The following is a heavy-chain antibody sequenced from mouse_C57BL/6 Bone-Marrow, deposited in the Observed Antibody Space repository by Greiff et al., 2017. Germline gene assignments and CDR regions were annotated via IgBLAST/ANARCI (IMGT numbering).Heavy chain of an antibody. Sequence: QVQLQQSGAELVKPGASVKISCTASGYAFSSYWMNWVQQRPGKGLEWIGQIYPGDGDTNYNGKFKGKATMTADQSSSTAYMQLSSLTSEDSAVYCCARSRYMWYFDVWGTGTTVTVSS. D-gene: IGHD1-3*01. J-gene: IGHJ1*03. CDR2: IYPGDGDT. V-gene: IGHV1-80*01. CDR1: GYAFSSYW. CDR3: ARSRYMWYFDV.